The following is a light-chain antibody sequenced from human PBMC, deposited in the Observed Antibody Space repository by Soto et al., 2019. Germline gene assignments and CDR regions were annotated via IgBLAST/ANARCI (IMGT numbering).Light chain of an antibody. CDR2: WAT. Sequence: MTHSPDSLSVSLGEAATINCKSSQSVFSTSKNRNHLSWYQQKPGQPPKLLIYWATTRESGVPDRFSGSGSGTDFTLTVSGLQAEDVAIYYCHQYFRSPLTFGGGTKVDIK. J-gene: IGKJ4*01. V-gene: IGKV4-1*01. CDR3: HQYFRSPLT. CDR1: QSVFSTSKNRNH.